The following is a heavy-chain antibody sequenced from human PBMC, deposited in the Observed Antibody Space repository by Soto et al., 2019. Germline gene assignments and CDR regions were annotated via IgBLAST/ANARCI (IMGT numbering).Heavy chain of an antibody. CDR2: IIPIFGTA. CDR3: ATHHPFKYYYDSCCYSRPYYYYGMDC. D-gene: IGHD3-22*01. Sequence: SVKVSCKASGGTFSSYAISWVRQAPGQGLEWMGGIIPIFGTANYAQKFQGRVTITADESTSTAYMELSSLRSEDTAVYYCATHHPFKYYYDSCCYSRPYYYYGMDCWGKGTTVTVS. V-gene: IGHV1-69*13. J-gene: IGHJ6*04. CDR1: GGTFSSYA.